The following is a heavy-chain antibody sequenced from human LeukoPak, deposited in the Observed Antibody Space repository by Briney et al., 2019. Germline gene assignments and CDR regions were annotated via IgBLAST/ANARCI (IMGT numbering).Heavy chain of an antibody. CDR3: ARGSTYYDSSGQVPFDY. J-gene: IGHJ4*02. CDR2: ISGSSSTI. V-gene: IGHV3-48*01. D-gene: IGHD3-22*01. Sequence: GGSLRLSCAASGFTFSSYTMNWVRQAPGKGLEWGSYISGSSSTIYYADSVKGRFTISRDNGKNTLYLQMNSLRAEDTAVYYCARGSTYYDSSGQVPFDYWGQGTLVTVSS. CDR1: GFTFSSYT.